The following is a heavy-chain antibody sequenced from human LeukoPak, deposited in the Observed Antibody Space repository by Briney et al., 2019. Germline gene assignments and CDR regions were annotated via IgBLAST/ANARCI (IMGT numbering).Heavy chain of an antibody. J-gene: IGHJ6*04. D-gene: IGHD2-21*02. CDR1: GLIFSNYG. V-gene: IGHV3-30*02. CDR3: AKAYGSRLLKGDHQNMDV. Sequence: GGSLTLSCVAPGLIFSNYGMHWVRQAPGKGPDWVSFIRYDGNEKQYADSMRGRVTISRDNSKGTLFLQMTSLRPEDTAVYYCAKAYGSRLLKGDHQNMDVWGKGTTVIVSS. CDR2: IRYDGNEK.